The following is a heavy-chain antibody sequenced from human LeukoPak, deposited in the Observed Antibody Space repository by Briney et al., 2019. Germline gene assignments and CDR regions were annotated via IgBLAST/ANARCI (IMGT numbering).Heavy chain of an antibody. CDR3: ARGEGSGGSWAPPYYYYGMDV. CDR2: ISYDGSNK. J-gene: IGHJ6*02. D-gene: IGHD2-15*01. Sequence: PGRSLRLSCAASGFTFSVYGMHWVRQAPGKGLEWVAVISYDGSNKYYADSVKGRFTISRDNSKNTLYLQMNSLRAEDTAVYYCARGEGSGGSWAPPYYYYGMDVWGQGTTVTVSS. V-gene: IGHV3-30*03. CDR1: GFTFSVYG.